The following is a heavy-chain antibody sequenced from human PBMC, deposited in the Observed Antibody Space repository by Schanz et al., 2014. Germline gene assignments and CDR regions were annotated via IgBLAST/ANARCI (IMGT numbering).Heavy chain of an antibody. CDR2: INPGTGGT. Sequence: PGADVKKPGASVEVSCKASGYIFTDYNIHWVRQAPGQGLEWVGRINPGTGGTIYAQKFQGRVTMTWDTSITTASMRLSRLRSDDTAMFFCVRGGYTSGINAFDVWGQGTRVTVSS. V-gene: IGHV1-2*06. D-gene: IGHD5-18*01. CDR1: GYIFTDYN. CDR3: VRGGYTSGINAFDV. J-gene: IGHJ3*01.